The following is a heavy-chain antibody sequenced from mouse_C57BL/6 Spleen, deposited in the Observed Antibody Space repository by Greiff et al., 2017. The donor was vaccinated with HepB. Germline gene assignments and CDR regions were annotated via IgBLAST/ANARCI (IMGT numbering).Heavy chain of an antibody. CDR3: AREYDYDRGWFAY. J-gene: IGHJ3*01. Sequence: EVQGVESGGGLVKPGGSLKLSCAASGFTFSDYGMHWVRQAPEKGLEWVAYISSGSSTIYYADTVKGRFTISRDNAKNTLFLQMTSLRSEDTAMYYCAREYDYDRGWFAYWGQGTLVTVSA. D-gene: IGHD2-4*01. CDR2: ISSGSSTI. V-gene: IGHV5-17*01. CDR1: GFTFSDYG.